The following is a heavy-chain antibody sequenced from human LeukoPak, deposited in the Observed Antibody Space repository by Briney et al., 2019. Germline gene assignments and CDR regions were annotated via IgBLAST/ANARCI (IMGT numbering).Heavy chain of an antibody. CDR3: TTVGVYYYDH. J-gene: IGHJ5*02. CDR1: GLTFSSAW. V-gene: IGHV3-15*01. CDR2: IRSKSHGGTT. D-gene: IGHD3-22*01. Sequence: GGSLRLSCTPSGLTFSSAWMTWVRLAPGRGLEWVGRIRSKSHGGTTDYAEPVKGRFIISRDDSKNTVYLQMNSLKTEDTGDYFCTTVGVYYYDHWGQGTQVTVSS.